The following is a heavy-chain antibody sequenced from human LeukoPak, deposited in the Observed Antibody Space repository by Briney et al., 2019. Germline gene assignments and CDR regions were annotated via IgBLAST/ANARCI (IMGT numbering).Heavy chain of an antibody. Sequence: PGGSLRLSCAASGFTFSSYGMHWVRQAPGKGLEWVAFIRYDGSNKYYADFVKGRFTISRDNSKNTLYLQMNGLRAEDTAVYYCAKDPCSSTSCYPDYWGQGTLVTVSS. CDR1: GFTFSSYG. CDR3: AKDPCSSTSCYPDY. J-gene: IGHJ4*02. V-gene: IGHV3-30*02. D-gene: IGHD2-2*01. CDR2: IRYDGSNK.